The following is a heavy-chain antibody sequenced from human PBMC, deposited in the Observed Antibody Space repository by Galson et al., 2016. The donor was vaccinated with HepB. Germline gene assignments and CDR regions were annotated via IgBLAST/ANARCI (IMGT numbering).Heavy chain of an antibody. V-gene: IGHV3-30*04. CDR3: ARDRAMLTGFDY. CDR2: ISYDGSNK. CDR1: GFTFSSYT. J-gene: IGHJ4*02. Sequence: SLRPSCAASGFTFSSYTMHWVRQAPGKGLEWVAVISYDGSNKYYADSVKGRFTISRDNSKNTLFLQMNSLRAEDTAVYYCARDRAMLTGFDYWGQGTLVTVSS. D-gene: IGHD5-18*01.